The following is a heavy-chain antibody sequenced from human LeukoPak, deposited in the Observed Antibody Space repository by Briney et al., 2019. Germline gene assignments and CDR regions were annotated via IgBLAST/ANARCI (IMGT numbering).Heavy chain of an antibody. CDR3: AKWGTGIPFDY. V-gene: IGHV3-53*01. CDR1: GFTVSDNY. D-gene: IGHD3-16*01. J-gene: IGHJ4*02. CDR2: MYSGGDT. Sequence: GGSLRLSCAASGFTVSDNYMSWVRQAPGKGLEWVSVMYSGGDTYYADSVKGRFTFSRDISKNTLYLQMNSLRAEDTAVYYCAKWGTGIPFDYWGQGTLVTVS.